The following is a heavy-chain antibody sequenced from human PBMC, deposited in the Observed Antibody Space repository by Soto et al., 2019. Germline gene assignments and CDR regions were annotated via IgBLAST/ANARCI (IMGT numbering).Heavy chain of an antibody. Sequence: SETLSLTCTVSGGSISSCGYYWSWIRQHPVKGLEWIGYIYYSGSTYYNPSLKSRVTISVDTSKNQFSLKLSSVTAADTAVYYCARGIGEVLYPYSDYCGMDVWGQGTTVTVS. J-gene: IGHJ6*02. CDR1: GGSISSCGYY. CDR3: ARGIGEVLYPYSDYCGMDV. D-gene: IGHD2-2*02. CDR2: IYYSGST. V-gene: IGHV4-31*03.